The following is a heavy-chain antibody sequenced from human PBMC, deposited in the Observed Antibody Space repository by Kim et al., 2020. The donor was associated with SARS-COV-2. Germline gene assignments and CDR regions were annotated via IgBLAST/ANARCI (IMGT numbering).Heavy chain of an antibody. Sequence: GGSLRLSCAASGFTFDDYAMHWVRQAPGKGLEWVSLISGDGGSTYYADSVKGRFTISRDNSKNSLYLQMNSLRTEDTALYYCAKEEVIVRGVIITNWFDPWGQGTLVTVSS. D-gene: IGHD3-10*01. CDR2: ISGDGGST. V-gene: IGHV3-43*02. CDR1: GFTFDDYA. CDR3: AKEEVIVRGVIITNWFDP. J-gene: IGHJ5*02.